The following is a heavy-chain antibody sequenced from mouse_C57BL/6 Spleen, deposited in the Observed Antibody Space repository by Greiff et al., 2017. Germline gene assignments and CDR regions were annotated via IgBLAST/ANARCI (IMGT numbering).Heavy chain of an antibody. J-gene: IGHJ2*01. CDR2: IDPSDSYT. V-gene: IGHV1-59*01. Sequence: QVQLQQPGAELVRPGTSVKLSCKASGYTFTSYWMHWVKQSPGQGLEWIGVIDPSDSYTNYNQKFKGKATLTVDTSSSTAYMQLSSLTSVDSAVYYCASEFITTVSDYWGQGTTLTVSS. CDR3: ASEFITTVSDY. CDR1: GYTFTSYW. D-gene: IGHD1-1*01.